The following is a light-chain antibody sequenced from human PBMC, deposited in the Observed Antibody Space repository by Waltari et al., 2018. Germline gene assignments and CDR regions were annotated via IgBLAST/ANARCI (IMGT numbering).Light chain of an antibody. CDR3: QSADSSGTSWV. CDR1: ALPKQY. J-gene: IGLJ3*02. CDR2: KDS. Sequence: SYELTQPPSVSVSPGQTARITCSGDALPKQYAYWYQQKPGQAPVLVIYKDSERPSGIPGGFSGSSSGTTVTLTISGVQAEDEADYYCQSADSSGTSWVFGGGTKLTVL. V-gene: IGLV3-25*03.